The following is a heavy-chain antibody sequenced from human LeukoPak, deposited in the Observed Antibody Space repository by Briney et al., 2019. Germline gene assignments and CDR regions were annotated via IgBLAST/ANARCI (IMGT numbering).Heavy chain of an antibody. CDR3: AGAQTLFWEFDGFDI. CDR1: GFTFSSHS. Sequence: PGGSLRLSCAASGFTFSSHSINWVRQAPGKGLEWIATMTSTNNIYYADSVKGRFTISRDNAENSVYLQMNSLRDEDTAVYSCAGAQTLFWEFDGFDIWGRGTKVTVSS. J-gene: IGHJ3*02. D-gene: IGHD3-3*01. V-gene: IGHV3-69-1*01. CDR2: MTSTNNI.